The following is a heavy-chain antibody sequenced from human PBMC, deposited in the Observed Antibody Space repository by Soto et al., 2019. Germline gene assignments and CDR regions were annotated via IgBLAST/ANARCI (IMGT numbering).Heavy chain of an antibody. J-gene: IGHJ4*02. CDR2: IIPIFGTA. D-gene: IGHD2-15*01. CDR1: GGTFSSYA. CDR3: ARVMDCSGGSCYEDY. V-gene: IGHV1-69*13. Sequence: SVKVSCKASGGTFSSYAISWVRQAPGQGLEWMGGIIPIFGTANYAQKFQGRVTITADESTSTAYMELSSLRSEDTAVYYCARVMDCSGGSCYEDYWGQGTLVTVSS.